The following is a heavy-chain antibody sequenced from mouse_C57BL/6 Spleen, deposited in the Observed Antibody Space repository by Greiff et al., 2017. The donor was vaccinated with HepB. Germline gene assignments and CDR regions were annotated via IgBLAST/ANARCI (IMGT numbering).Heavy chain of an antibody. CDR3: ARGKDPSWFAY. CDR2: ISYDGSN. Sequence: EVKVEESGPGLVKPSQSLSLTCSVTGYSITSGYYWNWIRQFPGNKLEWMGYISYDGSNNYNPSLKNRISITRDTSKNQFFLKLNSVTTEDTATYYCARGKDPSWFAYWGQGTLVTVSA. J-gene: IGHJ3*01. V-gene: IGHV3-6*01. CDR1: GYSITSGYY.